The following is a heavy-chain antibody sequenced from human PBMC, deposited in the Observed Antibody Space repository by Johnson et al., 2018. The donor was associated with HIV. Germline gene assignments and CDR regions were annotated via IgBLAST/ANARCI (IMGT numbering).Heavy chain of an antibody. J-gene: IGHJ3*02. Sequence: QVHLVESGGGVVQPGRSLRIFCAVSEFTFSHFAMHWVRLAPGKGLQWVAVISYNSGKKYYADSVKGRFIISRDNFRNTLYLQMDSLRPEATALYYCARGRKDIESSDGLDNDGFDMWGQGTLVTVSS. CDR1: EFTFSHFA. CDR3: ARGRKDIESSDGLDNDGFDM. V-gene: IGHV3-30*04. D-gene: IGHD2-2*03. CDR2: ISYNSGKK.